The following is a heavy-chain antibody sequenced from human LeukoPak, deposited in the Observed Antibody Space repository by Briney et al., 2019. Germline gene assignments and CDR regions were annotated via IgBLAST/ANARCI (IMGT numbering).Heavy chain of an antibody. V-gene: IGHV3-23*01. CDR2: ISGSGGST. J-gene: IGHJ4*02. D-gene: IGHD6-19*01. Sequence: GGSLRLSCAASGFTFSSYAMSWVRQAPGKGLEWVSAISGSGGSTYYADSVKGRFTISRDNSKNTLYLQMNGLRAEDTAVYYCAKDDSGWYVYIDYWGQGTLVTVSS. CDR3: AKDDSGWYVYIDY. CDR1: GFTFSSYA.